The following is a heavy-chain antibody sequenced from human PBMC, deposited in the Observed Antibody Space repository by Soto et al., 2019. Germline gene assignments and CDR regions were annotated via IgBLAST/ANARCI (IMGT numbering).Heavy chain of an antibody. Sequence: QVQLVESGGGVVQPGRSLRLSCAASGFTFSSYGMHWVRQAPGKGLEWVAVIWYDGSNQYYADSVKGRFTISRDNSKNTLYLQMNSLRAGDTAVYYCARERKSGSFDYWGPGTLVTVSS. CDR3: ARERKSGSFDY. CDR1: GFTFSSYG. D-gene: IGHD3-3*01. V-gene: IGHV3-33*01. CDR2: IWYDGSNQ. J-gene: IGHJ4*02.